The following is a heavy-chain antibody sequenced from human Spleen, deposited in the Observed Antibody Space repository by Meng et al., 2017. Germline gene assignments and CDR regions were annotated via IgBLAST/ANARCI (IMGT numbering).Heavy chain of an antibody. CDR1: GDSSSSTTAT. CDR3: ARGVNTGSYVYWFDP. J-gene: IGHJ5*02. V-gene: IGHV6-1*01. D-gene: IGHD1-1*01. CDR2: TYYRSKWYD. Sequence: QVPLQPPCPGLVSPSPTPSLTCAISGDSSSSTTATWSWIRQSPSRGLEWLGRTYYRSKWYDDYALSVKSRITINPDTSKNQFSLQLNSVTPEDTAVYYCARGVNTGSYVYWFDPWGQGTLVTVSS.